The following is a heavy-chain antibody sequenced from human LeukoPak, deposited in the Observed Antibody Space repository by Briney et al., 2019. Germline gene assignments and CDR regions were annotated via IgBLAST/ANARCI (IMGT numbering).Heavy chain of an antibody. CDR2: ISTTGGTT. Sequence: GSLRLSCAASRFTFSSYGMSWVRQAPGKGLEWVSAISTTGGTTYYAGSVKGRFTISRDNSRNTLYLQVNSLRAEDMAIYYCAKNGDRGAYCSGGTCYPYFYYYMDVWGKGTTVTFSS. D-gene: IGHD2-15*01. CDR3: AKNGDRGAYCSGGTCYPYFYYYMDV. V-gene: IGHV3-23*01. J-gene: IGHJ6*03. CDR1: RFTFSSYG.